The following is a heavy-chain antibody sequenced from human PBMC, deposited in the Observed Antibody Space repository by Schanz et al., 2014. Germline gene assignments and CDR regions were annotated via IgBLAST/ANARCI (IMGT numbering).Heavy chain of an antibody. V-gene: IGHV1-18*01. CDR2: ISAYNGNT. D-gene: IGHD6-19*01. J-gene: IGHJ4*02. CDR1: GYTTFTDYY. CDR3: ARGGYSSGWYDRDIAHFDY. Sequence: QVQLVQSGAEVKKPGASVKVSCKASGYTTFTDYYIHWVRQAPGQGLEWMGWISAYNGNTNYAQKLQGRVTMTTDTSTSTAYMELRSLRSDDTAVYYCARGGYSSGWYDRDIAHFDYWGQGTLGTVAS.